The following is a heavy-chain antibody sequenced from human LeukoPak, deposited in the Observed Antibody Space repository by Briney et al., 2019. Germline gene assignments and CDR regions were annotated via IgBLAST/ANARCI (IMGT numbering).Heavy chain of an antibody. CDR1: HFTFTNRW. J-gene: IGHJ4*02. V-gene: IGHV3-15*07. D-gene: IGHD1-7*01. Sequence: PGGSLRLSCAASHFTFTNRWMNWVRQAPGKGLEWVGRIASNTGGGTTDYAAPVKGRFTISRDDSKNALYLRMNSLKTEDTALYYCTTRTTTTIYWGQGTLVTVSS. CDR2: IASNTGGGTT. CDR3: TTRTTTTIY.